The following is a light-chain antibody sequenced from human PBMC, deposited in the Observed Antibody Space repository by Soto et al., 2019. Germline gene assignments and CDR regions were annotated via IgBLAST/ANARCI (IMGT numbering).Light chain of an antibody. CDR2: DVS. CDR1: QSISRW. Sequence: RVTQSPSALSASVGDRVTIACRASQSISRWLAWYQQKPGKAPKLLIYDVSSLEGGVPSRFSGSGSGTDFTLTISRLQPDDSATYYCQQYASYWTFGQGTKVDIK. CDR3: QQYASYWT. J-gene: IGKJ1*01. V-gene: IGKV1-5*01.